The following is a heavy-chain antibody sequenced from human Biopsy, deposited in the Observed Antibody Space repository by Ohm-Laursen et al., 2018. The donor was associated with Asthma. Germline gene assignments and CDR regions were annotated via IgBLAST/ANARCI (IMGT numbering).Heavy chain of an antibody. J-gene: IGHJ3*02. CDR1: GGTFSSYA. CDR3: ARTYYDFLTGQVNDALAM. D-gene: IGHD3-9*01. Sequence: ASVKVSCKASGGTFSSYAISWVRQAPGQRLEWMGWINAGNGNTKYSEKFQGRVTITRDTSASTAYMDLSSLRSEDTAVYYCARTYYDFLTGQVNDALAMWGQGTVVTVSS. V-gene: IGHV1-3*01. CDR2: INAGNGNT.